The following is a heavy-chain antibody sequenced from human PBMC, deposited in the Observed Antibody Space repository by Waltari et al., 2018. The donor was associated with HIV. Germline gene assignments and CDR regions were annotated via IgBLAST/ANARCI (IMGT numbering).Heavy chain of an antibody. CDR1: GSSFGDSA. CDR3: TRGTFTVTYYFDY. V-gene: IGHV3-49*03. J-gene: IGHJ4*02. CDR2: IRSKAYGGTT. Sequence: EVQLGESGGGLVQPGRSLGLSCATSGSSFGDSAMSLFRQGPGTGLEWVGFIRSKAYGGTTQYAASVKGRFTISRDDSKSIAYLQMNSLKTEDTALYYCTRGTFTVTYYFDYWGRGTLVTVSS. D-gene: IGHD4-17*01.